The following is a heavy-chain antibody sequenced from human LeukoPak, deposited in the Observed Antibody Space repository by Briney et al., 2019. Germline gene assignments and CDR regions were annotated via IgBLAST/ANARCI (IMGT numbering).Heavy chain of an antibody. V-gene: IGHV4-38-2*02. Sequence: PSETLSLTCTVSGYSISSGYYWTWIRQPPGKGLEWIGGIYHSGSTYNNPSLKSRVTISVDTSKNQFSLKLSSLTAADTAVYYCARRDDSSGYHKIFDYWGQGTLVTVSS. J-gene: IGHJ4*02. D-gene: IGHD3-22*01. CDR3: ARRDDSSGYHKIFDY. CDR1: GYSISSGYY. CDR2: IYHSGST.